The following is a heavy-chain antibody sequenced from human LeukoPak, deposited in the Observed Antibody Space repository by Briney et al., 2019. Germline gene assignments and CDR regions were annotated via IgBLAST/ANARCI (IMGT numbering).Heavy chain of an antibody. CDR1: GFTFSRYG. CDR2: IQYDGRSK. Sequence: GGSLRLSCAASGFTFSRYGMHWVRQAPGKGLEWVAFIQYDGRSKYCADSVKGRFTISRDNSKNTLYLQMNSLRAEDTAVYYCAKCDSYDSSGYSNFDYWGQGTLVTVSS. J-gene: IGHJ4*02. V-gene: IGHV3-30*02. D-gene: IGHD3-22*01. CDR3: AKCDSYDSSGYSNFDY.